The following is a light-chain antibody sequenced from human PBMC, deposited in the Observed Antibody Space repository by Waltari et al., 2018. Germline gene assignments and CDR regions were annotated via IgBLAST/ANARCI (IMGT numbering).Light chain of an antibody. Sequence: ALQMNQAPSSLSASVGDRVTITCRASQGIRNDLGWYQQKPGDAPKLLNYTASTLQSGVPSRFRGSGAGTDVTLTITSLQPEDFATYFCLQDYIYPRTFGQGTKVEIK. J-gene: IGKJ1*01. CDR2: TAS. V-gene: IGKV1-6*01. CDR3: LQDYIYPRT. CDR1: QGIRND.